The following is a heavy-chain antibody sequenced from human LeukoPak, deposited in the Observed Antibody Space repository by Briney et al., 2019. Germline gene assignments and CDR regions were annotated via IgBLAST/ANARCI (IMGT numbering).Heavy chain of an antibody. CDR2: IRYDGRNK. Sequence: PGGSLRLSCAASGFTFSSYGMHWVRQAPGKGLDWVAFIRYDGRNKYYADSVKGRFTISRDNSKNTLYLQMNSLRAEDTAVYYCARDLGYGSGSYFDYWGQGTLVTVSS. CDR3: ARDLGYGSGSYFDY. J-gene: IGHJ4*02. CDR1: GFTFSSYG. D-gene: IGHD1-26*01. V-gene: IGHV3-30*02.